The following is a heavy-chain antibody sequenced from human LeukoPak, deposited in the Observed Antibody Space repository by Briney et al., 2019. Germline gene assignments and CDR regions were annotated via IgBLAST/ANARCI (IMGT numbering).Heavy chain of an antibody. CDR1: GFTFSSYS. Sequence: GGSLRLSCAASGFTFSSYSMNWVRQAPGKGLEWVSSISSSSSYIYYADSVKGRFTISRDNAKNSLYLQMNSLRAEDTAVYYCARADYGGNSNAFDIWGQGTTVTVSS. D-gene: IGHD4-23*01. J-gene: IGHJ3*02. V-gene: IGHV3-21*01. CDR2: ISSSSSYI. CDR3: ARADYGGNSNAFDI.